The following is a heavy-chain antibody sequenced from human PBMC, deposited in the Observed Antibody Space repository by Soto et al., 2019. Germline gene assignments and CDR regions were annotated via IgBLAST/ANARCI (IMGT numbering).Heavy chain of an antibody. CDR2: IYYSGTT. D-gene: IGHD6-25*01. CDR1: GGSINSYY. CDR3: ARTYCGYVFDWFDP. J-gene: IGHJ5*02. Sequence: SETLSLTCTVSGGSINSYYWSWIRQPPGKGLEWIGYIYYSGTTNYNPSLKSRVTISVDTSKNQFSLNLSSVTAADTAVYYCARTYCGYVFDWFDPWGQGTLVTVSS. V-gene: IGHV4-59*01.